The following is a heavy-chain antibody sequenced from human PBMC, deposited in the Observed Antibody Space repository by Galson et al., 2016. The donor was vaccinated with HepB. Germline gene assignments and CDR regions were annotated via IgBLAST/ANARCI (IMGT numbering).Heavy chain of an antibody. V-gene: IGHV5-51*01. CDR3: SKIFSPSITARLGGTIYYNYALDV. CDR2: IYPGDSDT. J-gene: IGHJ6*02. D-gene: IGHD6-6*01. CDR1: GYSFTSYW. Sequence: QSGAEVKKPGESLKISCKGSGYSFTSYWIAWVRQMPGKGLEWMGIIYPGDSDTRYSPSSQGQVTISADTSINTAYLQWSGLKASDTAMYYCSKIFSPSITARLGGTIYYNYALDVWGQGTTVTVSS.